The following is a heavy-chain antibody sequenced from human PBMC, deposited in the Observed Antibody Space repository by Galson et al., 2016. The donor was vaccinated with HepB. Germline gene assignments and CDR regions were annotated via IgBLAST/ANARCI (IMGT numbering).Heavy chain of an antibody. CDR3: ARSSGWYSRWRERNYYYGMDV. CDR1: TVIFSNYA. CDR2: ISVSGGGGS. V-gene: IGHV3-23*01. Sequence: SLRLSCAASTVIFSNYAINWVRQAPGKGLEWVSVISVSGGGGSYFADSVKGRFTISRDTSKHTVYLQMNSLRVEDTAVYYCARSSGWYSRWRERNYYYGMDVWGQGTTVTVSS. D-gene: IGHD6-19*01. J-gene: IGHJ6*02.